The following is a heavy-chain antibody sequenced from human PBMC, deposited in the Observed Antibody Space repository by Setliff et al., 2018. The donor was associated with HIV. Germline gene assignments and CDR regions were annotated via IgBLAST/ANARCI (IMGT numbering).Heavy chain of an antibody. D-gene: IGHD2-15*01. CDR3: ARGADLAGVGDY. J-gene: IGHJ4*02. CDR2: INAGNGNT. CDR1: GYTFTSYA. Sequence: ASVKVSCKASGYTFTSYAMHWVRQAPGQRLEWMGWINAGNGNTKYSQKFQGRVTITRDTSANTAYMELRGLRSEDTAVYYCARGADLAGVGDYWGQGTLVTVSS. V-gene: IGHV1-3*01.